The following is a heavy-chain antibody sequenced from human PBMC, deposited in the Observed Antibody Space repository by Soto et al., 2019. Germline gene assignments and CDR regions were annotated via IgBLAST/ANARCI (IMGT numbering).Heavy chain of an antibody. J-gene: IGHJ6*04. CDR1: GYTFTGYY. CDR2: INPNSGGT. Sequence: ASVKVSCKASGYTFTGYYMHWVRQAPGQGLEWMGWINPNSGGTNYAQKFQGRVTMTRDTSISTAYMELSRLRSDDTAVYYCARGLKLWFLLAFGYYYSYGMDFGAKGTPVPVPS. D-gene: IGHD5-18*01. V-gene: IGHV1-2*02. CDR3: ARGLKLWFLLAFGYYYSYGMDF.